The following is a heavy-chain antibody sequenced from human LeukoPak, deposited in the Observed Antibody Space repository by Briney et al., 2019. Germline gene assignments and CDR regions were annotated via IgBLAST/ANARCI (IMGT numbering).Heavy chain of an antibody. CDR1: GYSFTDYW. J-gene: IGHJ3*01. V-gene: IGHV5-51*01. D-gene: IGHD2-21*02. CDR3: ARQIDGGDTEDCFNV. Sequence: GESLKISCDGSGYSFTDYWIGWVRQIPGEGLEWMGIIFPRDSDTRYSPSFEGQVTISADRSINTAYLQWSRLKASDTAMYYCARQIDGGDTEDCFNVWGQGTMVTVSS. CDR2: IFPRDSDT.